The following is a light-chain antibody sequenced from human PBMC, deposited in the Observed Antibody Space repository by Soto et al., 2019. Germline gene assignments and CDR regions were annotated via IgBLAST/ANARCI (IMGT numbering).Light chain of an antibody. CDR3: QQRSNWPPA. CDR2: DAS. V-gene: IGKV3-11*01. Sequence: EIVLTQSPATLSLCPGERANLSCRASQSVNSYLAWYQQKPGQGPRLLIYDASNRATGIPARFSGSGSGTDFTLTISSLEPEDLAVYYCQQRSNWPPAFGGGTKVEIK. CDR1: QSVNSY. J-gene: IGKJ4*01.